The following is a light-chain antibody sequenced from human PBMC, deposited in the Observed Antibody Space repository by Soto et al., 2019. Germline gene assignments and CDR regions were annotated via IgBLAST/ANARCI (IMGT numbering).Light chain of an antibody. V-gene: IGKV3-20*01. Sequence: IVLTQSPGTLSLSPGERATLSCRASQSVNSSYLAWYQQKPGQAPRLLIYGALSRATGIPDRFSGSGSGTDFTLTISRLEPEDFALYYCQQYATSPLTFGGGTKVDIK. J-gene: IGKJ4*01. CDR3: QQYATSPLT. CDR1: QSVNSSY. CDR2: GAL.